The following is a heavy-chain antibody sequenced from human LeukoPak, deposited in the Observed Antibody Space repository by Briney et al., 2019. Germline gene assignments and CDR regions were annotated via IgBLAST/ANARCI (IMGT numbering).Heavy chain of an antibody. J-gene: IGHJ5*02. CDR1: GGSINDYY. V-gene: IGHV4-59*08. Sequence: PSEALSLTCTVSGGSINDYYWNWIRQPPGKGLEWIGYIYYSGSTNYNPSLKSRVTISEDTSKNQFSLKLSSVTAADTAVYYCARGFRQGYCSGGSCHTTWFDPWGQGTLVTVSS. CDR3: ARGFRQGYCSGGSCHTTWFDP. CDR2: IYYSGST. D-gene: IGHD2-15*01.